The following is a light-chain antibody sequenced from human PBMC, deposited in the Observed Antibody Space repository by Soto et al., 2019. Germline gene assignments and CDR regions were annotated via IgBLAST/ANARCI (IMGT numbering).Light chain of an antibody. V-gene: IGKV3-15*01. J-gene: IGKJ1*01. Sequence: RVMTQSPATLSVSPGERVTLSCRARQSVGSNLAWYQQKPGQAPRLLIYGASTRATGIPARFSGSGSETEFTLTISSLQAEDSAVYFCQQYNNWPTWTLGQGTKV. CDR3: QQYNNWPTWT. CDR1: QSVGSN. CDR2: GAS.